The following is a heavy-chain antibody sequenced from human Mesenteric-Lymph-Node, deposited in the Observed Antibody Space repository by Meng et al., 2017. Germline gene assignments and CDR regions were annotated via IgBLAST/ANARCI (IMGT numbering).Heavy chain of an antibody. Sequence: ASVKVSCQASGYTFTSYGISWVRQAPGQGLEWMGWISAYNGNTNYAQKLQGRVTMTTDTATSKSSMEVRSLRSEDTAVYYCARLLVEENNGYAFDIWGQGTMVTVSS. V-gene: IGHV1-18*01. CDR2: ISAYNGNT. D-gene: IGHD1-26*01. J-gene: IGHJ3*02. CDR3: ARLLVEENNGYAFDI. CDR1: GYTFTSYG.